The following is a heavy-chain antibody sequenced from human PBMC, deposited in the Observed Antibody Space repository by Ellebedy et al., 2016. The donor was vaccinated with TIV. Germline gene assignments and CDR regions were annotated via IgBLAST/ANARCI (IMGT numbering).Heavy chain of an antibody. J-gene: IGHJ6*02. V-gene: IGHV3-NL1*01. CDR2: T. Sequence: TYYVDSVKGRFIISRDNPRNSVYLQMNSLRPEDTAVYYCATSQALGSDSYKGDYYNGMDVWGQGTTVTVSS. D-gene: IGHD3-10*02. CDR3: ATSQALGSDSYKGDYYNGMDV.